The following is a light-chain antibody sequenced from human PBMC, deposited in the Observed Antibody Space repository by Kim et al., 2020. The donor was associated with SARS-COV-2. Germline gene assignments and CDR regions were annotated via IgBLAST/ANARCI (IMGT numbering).Light chain of an antibody. J-gene: IGKJ4*01. CDR3: QQYRSSPAT. CDR1: QSLSTSY. Sequence: EIVLTQSPGTLSLSPGERATLSCRASQSLSTSYLAWYQLKPGQAPSLLIYGASTRATGIPNRFSGSGSGTDFTLTISRLEPEDFAMYYCQQYRSSPATFGVGTKVDIK. V-gene: IGKV3-20*01. CDR2: GAS.